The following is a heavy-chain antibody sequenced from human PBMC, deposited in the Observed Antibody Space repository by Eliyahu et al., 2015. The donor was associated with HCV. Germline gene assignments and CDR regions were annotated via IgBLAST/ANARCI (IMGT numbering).Heavy chain of an antibody. Sequence: QLQLQESGPGLVKPSEPLSLTCTVSGGSISSSSYYWGWIRQPPGKRLEWIGSIYYSGSTYYNPSLKSRVTISVDTSKNQFSLKLSSVTAADTAVYYCARQGSEAAGTCVDYWGQGTLVTVSS. V-gene: IGHV4-39*01. D-gene: IGHD6-13*01. CDR1: GGSISSSSYY. CDR2: IYYSGST. CDR3: ARQGSEAAGTCVDY. J-gene: IGHJ4*02.